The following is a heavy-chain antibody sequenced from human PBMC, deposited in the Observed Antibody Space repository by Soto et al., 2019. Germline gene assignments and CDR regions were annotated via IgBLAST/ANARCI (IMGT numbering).Heavy chain of an antibody. CDR3: ASSSYYDSSGYYWHFDY. CDR2: ISSSSSTI. D-gene: IGHD3-22*01. CDR1: GFTFSSYS. Sequence: WSLRLSCAASGFTFSSYSMNWVRQAPGKGLEWVSYISSSSSTIYYADSVKGRFTISRDNAKNSLYLQMNSLRDEDTAVYYCASSSYYDSSGYYWHFDYWGQGTLVTVSS. J-gene: IGHJ4*02. V-gene: IGHV3-48*02.